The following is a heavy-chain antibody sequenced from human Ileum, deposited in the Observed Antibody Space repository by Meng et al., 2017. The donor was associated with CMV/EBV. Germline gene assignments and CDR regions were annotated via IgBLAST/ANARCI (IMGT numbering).Heavy chain of an antibody. CDR2: IRYDGSNK. CDR1: GFTFSSYG. V-gene: IGHV3-30*02. J-gene: IGHJ6*02. Sequence: GESLKISCAASGFTFSSYGMHWVRQAPGKGLEWVAFIRYDGSNKYYADSVKGRFTISRDNSKNTLYLQMNSLRAEDTAVYYCAKGDFLTGYFYNYYYYYGMDVWGQGTTVTVSS. CDR3: AKGDFLTGYFYNYYYYYGMDV. D-gene: IGHD3-9*01.